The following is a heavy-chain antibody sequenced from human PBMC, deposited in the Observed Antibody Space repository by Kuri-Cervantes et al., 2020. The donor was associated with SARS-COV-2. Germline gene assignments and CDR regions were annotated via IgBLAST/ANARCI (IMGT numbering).Heavy chain of an antibody. CDR2: IRYDGSNK. J-gene: IGHJ3*02. D-gene: IGHD3-9*01. V-gene: IGHV3-30*02. Sequence: GESLKISCAASGFTFSSYGMHWVRQAPGKGLEWVAFIRYDGSNKYYADSVKGRFTISRDNSKNTLYLQMNSLRAEDTAVYYCARCLSGLRYFDWLSKGNAFDIWGQGTMVTVSS. CDR1: GFTFSSYG. CDR3: ARCLSGLRYFDWLSKGNAFDI.